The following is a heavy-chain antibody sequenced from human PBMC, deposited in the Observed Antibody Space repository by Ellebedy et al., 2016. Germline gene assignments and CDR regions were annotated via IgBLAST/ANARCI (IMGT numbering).Heavy chain of an antibody. CDR1: GFTVSSYA. D-gene: IGHD1-26*01. CDR2: ISYDGTKK. Sequence: GESLKISCAASGFTVSSYAMHWVRQAPGKGLEWVALISYDGTKKYYADSVKGRFTISRDNSKNTLYLQMNSLRAEDTALYYCAKVIVGTIFNAFDIWGQGTMVTVSS. V-gene: IGHV3-30*04. J-gene: IGHJ3*02. CDR3: AKVIVGTIFNAFDI.